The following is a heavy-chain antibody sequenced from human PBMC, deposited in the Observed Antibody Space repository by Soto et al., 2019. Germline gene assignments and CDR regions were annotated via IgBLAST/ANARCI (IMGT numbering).Heavy chain of an antibody. V-gene: IGHV1-46*01. J-gene: IGHJ4*02. CDR1: GYTFTSYY. D-gene: IGHD6-13*01. CDR2: INPSGGST. CDR3: ARDRHSSSWGPAPLDY. Sequence: GASVKVSCKASGYTFTSYYMHWVRQAPGQGLEWMGIINPSGGSTSYAQKFQGRVTMTRDTSTSTVYMELSSLRSEDTAVYYCARDRHSSSWGPAPLDYWGQGTLVTVSS.